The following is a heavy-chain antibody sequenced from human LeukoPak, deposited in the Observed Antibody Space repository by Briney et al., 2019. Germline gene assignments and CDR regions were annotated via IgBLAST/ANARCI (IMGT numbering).Heavy chain of an antibody. J-gene: IGHJ3*02. CDR1: GYSFTSYW. CDR3: AAHSSVELPPDAFDI. CDR2: IYPGGSDT. V-gene: IGHV5-51*01. D-gene: IGHD1-26*01. Sequence: GESLKISCKGSGYSFTSYWIGWVRQMPGKGLEWMGIIYPGGSDTRYSPSFQGQVTISADKSISTAYLQWSSLKASDTAMYYCAAHSSVELPPDAFDIWGQGTMVTVSS.